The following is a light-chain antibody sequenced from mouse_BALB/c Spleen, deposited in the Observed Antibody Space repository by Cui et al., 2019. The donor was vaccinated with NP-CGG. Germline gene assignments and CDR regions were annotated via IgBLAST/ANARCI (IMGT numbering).Light chain of an antibody. V-gene: IGLV1*01. J-gene: IGLJ1*01. Sequence: QAVVTQESALTTSPGETVTLTFRSSTGAVTTSYYANWVQEKPDHLFTGLIGGTNNRVPGVPARFSGSLIGDKAALTITGAQTEDEAIYFCALWYSNHWVFGGGTKLTVL. CDR3: ALWYSNHWV. CDR1: TGAVTTSYY. CDR2: GTN.